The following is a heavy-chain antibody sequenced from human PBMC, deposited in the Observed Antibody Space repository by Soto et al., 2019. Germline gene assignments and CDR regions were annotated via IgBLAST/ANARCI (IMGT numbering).Heavy chain of an antibody. CDR3: ARLRDLVFWS. Sequence: GESLKISCKDSGYSFISYWIGWVRQMPGKGLEWMGIIHLGDSDTRYSPSFQGQVTISADKSISTAYLQWSSLKASDTATYYCARLRDLVFWSWGQGTLVTVSS. V-gene: IGHV5-51*01. D-gene: IGHD3-10*01. CDR2: IHLGDSDT. J-gene: IGHJ4*02. CDR1: GYSFISYW.